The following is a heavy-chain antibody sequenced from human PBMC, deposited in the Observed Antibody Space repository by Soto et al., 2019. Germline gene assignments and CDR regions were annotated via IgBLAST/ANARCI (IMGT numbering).Heavy chain of an antibody. CDR2: ISAGGTT. CDR1: GFTFAGNA. J-gene: IGHJ5*02. Sequence: GESLKISCAASGFTFAGNAMTWVRQAPGKGLHWVSGISAGGTTYYADSAKGRFTISRDNSKNTLYLQMNSLRADDTAVYYCAKDPLTRGWFDPWGQGTLVTVSS. CDR3: AKDPLTRGWFDP. V-gene: IGHV3-23*01.